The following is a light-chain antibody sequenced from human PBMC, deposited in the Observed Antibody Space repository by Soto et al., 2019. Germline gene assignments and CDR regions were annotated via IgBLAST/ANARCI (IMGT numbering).Light chain of an antibody. CDR2: KAS. CDR3: QQYNTYSPT. V-gene: IGKV1-5*03. J-gene: IGKJ1*01. CDR1: QSISGW. Sequence: DIHMTQSPATLSACVGDRVTITCRASQSISGWLAWYQQKPGKAPHLLIYKASSLESGVPSRFSGSGSGTEFTLTISSLQPDDFATYYCQQYNTYSPTFGQGTKVDIK.